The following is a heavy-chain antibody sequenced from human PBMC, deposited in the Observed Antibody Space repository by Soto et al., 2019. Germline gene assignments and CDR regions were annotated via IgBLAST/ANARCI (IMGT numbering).Heavy chain of an antibody. CDR3: TRPPSSSSSSPTP. CDR1: GFTFSGSA. V-gene: IGHV3-73*02. D-gene: IGHD6-13*01. Sequence: EVQLVESGGGLVQPGGSLKLSCAASGFTFSGSAMHWVRQASGKGLEWVGRIRSKANSYATAYAASVKGRFTISRDDSKNTAYLQMNSLKTEDTAVDYCTRPPSSSSSSPTPWGQGTLVTVSS. J-gene: IGHJ5*02. CDR2: IRSKANSYAT.